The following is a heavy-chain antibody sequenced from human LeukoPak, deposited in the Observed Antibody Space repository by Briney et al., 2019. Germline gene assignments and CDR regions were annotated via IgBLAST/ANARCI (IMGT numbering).Heavy chain of an antibody. CDR3: AREARVVPAATVFDY. V-gene: IGHV3-20*04. CDR1: GFTFDDYG. Sequence: GGSLRLSCAASGFTFDDYGMSWVRQAAGEGREWVSGINWNGGSTGYADSVKGRFTISRDNAKNSLYLQMNSLRAEDTALYYCAREARVVPAATVFDYWGQGTLVTVSS. CDR2: INWNGGST. D-gene: IGHD2-2*01. J-gene: IGHJ4*02.